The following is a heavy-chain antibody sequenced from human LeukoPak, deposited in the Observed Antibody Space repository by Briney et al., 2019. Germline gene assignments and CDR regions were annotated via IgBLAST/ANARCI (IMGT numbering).Heavy chain of an antibody. V-gene: IGHV3-43D*03. CDR2: ISWDGGST. D-gene: IGHD5-12*01. CDR1: GFTFDDYA. J-gene: IGHJ6*03. CDR3: AKGAWWVYSGYDRENYMDV. Sequence: PGGSLRLSCAASGFTFDDYAMHWVRQAPGKGLEWVSLISWDGGSTYYADSVKGRFTISRDNSKNSLYLQMNSLRAEDTALYYCAKGAWWVYSGYDRENYMDVWGKGATVTVSS.